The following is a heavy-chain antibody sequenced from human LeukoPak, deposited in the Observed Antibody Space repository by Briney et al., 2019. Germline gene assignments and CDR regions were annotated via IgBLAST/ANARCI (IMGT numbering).Heavy chain of an antibody. D-gene: IGHD6-13*01. CDR2: IYTSGST. V-gene: IGHV4-61*02. J-gene: IGHJ5*02. CDR3: ARDSSSWYGNWFDP. Sequence: SETLSLTRTVSGGSINSGSYYWSWIRQPAGKGLEWIGRIYTSGSTNYNPSLKSRVTMSVDTSKNQFSLKLSSVTAADTAVYYCARDSSSWYGNWFDPWGQGTLVTVSS. CDR1: GGSINSGSYY.